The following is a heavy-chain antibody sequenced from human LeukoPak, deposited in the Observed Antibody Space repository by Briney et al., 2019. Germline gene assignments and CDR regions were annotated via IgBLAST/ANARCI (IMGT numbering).Heavy chain of an antibody. J-gene: IGHJ4*02. CDR2: INPNSGGT. Sequence: AAVNVSCKASGYTFTGYYLHWVRQAPGQGLDWMGWINPNSGGTNYAQKFQGRVTMTRDTSISTAYMELSRLRSDDTAVYYCARETMDTAMALPIDYWGQGTRVTVSS. CDR1: GYTFTGYY. CDR3: ARETMDTAMALPIDY. D-gene: IGHD5-18*01. V-gene: IGHV1-2*02.